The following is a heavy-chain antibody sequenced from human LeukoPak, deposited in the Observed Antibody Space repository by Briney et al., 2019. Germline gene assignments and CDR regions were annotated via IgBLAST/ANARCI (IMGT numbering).Heavy chain of an antibody. CDR3: ARDNPYNWNYEEGY. CDR2: IYYSGST. J-gene: IGHJ4*02. V-gene: IGHV4-30-4*01. CDR1: GGSISSGDYY. Sequence: SQTLSLTCTVSGGSISSGDYYWSWIRQPPGKGLEWIGYIYYSGSTYYNPSLKSRVTISVDTSKNQFSLKLSSVTAADTAVYYCARDNPYNWNYEEGYWGQGTLVTVSS. D-gene: IGHD1-7*01.